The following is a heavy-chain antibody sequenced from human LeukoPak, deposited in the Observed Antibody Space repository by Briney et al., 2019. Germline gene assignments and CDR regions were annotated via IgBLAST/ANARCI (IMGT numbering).Heavy chain of an antibody. CDR3: AREFGS. J-gene: IGHJ4*02. CDR2: ISSSSTTI. V-gene: IGHV3-48*01. CDR1: GFIFSSYR. Sequence: GGSLRPSCVGSGFIFSSYRMNWVRQAPGKGLEWISYISSSSTTIYYADSVKGRFTISRDDAKNSLYLQMNSLRAEDTAVYYCAREFGSWGQGTLVTVSS.